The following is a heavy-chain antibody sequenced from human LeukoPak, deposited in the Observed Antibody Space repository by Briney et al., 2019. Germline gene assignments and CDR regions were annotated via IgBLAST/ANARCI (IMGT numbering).Heavy chain of an antibody. CDR2: INPSGGTT. CDR1: GYTFTSYY. D-gene: IGHD2-15*01. Sequence: ASVRVSCKASGYTFTSYYMHWVRQAPGQGLEWMGIINPSGGTTSYAQNFQGRVTMTRDTSTSTAYMELSSLISEDTAVYYCARGWSGSWRPNFEYWGQGTLVTVSS. CDR3: ARGWSGSWRPNFEY. J-gene: IGHJ4*02. V-gene: IGHV1-46*01.